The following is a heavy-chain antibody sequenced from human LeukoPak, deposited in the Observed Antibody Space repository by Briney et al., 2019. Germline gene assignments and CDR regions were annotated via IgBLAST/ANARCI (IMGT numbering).Heavy chain of an antibody. CDR1: GFTVSSNY. CDR2: IYSGGST. D-gene: IGHD3-9*01. J-gene: IGHJ3*02. V-gene: IGHV3-53*01. CDR3: AREDYDIMTGSAFDI. Sequence: GGSLRLSCAASGFTVSSNYMSWVRQAPGKGLEWVSVIYSGGSTYYADSAKGRFTISIDNSKNTLYLQMNSLRAADTAVYYCAREDYDIMTGSAFDIWGQGTMVTVSS.